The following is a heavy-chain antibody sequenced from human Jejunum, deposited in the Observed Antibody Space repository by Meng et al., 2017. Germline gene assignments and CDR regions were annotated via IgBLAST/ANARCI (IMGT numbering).Heavy chain of an antibody. J-gene: IGHJ3*02. CDR1: GFRVSDYW. Sequence: GESLKISCAASGFRVSDYWMSWVRQAPGKGLEWVALIKPDGSEKRYVDAVKRRFTFSSDNTENSLSLQMNSLRAEDTAVYYCARDPGWGALEIWGHGRMVTVSS. CDR2: IKPDGSEK. CDR3: ARDPGWGALEI. D-gene: IGHD6-19*01. V-gene: IGHV3-7*01.